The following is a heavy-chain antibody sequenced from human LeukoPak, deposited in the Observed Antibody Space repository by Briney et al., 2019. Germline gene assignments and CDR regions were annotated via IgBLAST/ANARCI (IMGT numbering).Heavy chain of an antibody. CDR1: GFTFDDYT. D-gene: IGHD1-1*01. V-gene: IGHV3-43*01. Sequence: GGSLRLSCAASGFTFDDYTMHWVRQVPGKGLEWVSFISWDGSSTYYVDSVKGRFIISRDNRKNSLYLQMNSLRTEDTALYYCVKDRSTSGVSEFDCWGQGTLVTVSS. CDR2: ISWDGSST. J-gene: IGHJ4*02. CDR3: VKDRSTSGVSEFDC.